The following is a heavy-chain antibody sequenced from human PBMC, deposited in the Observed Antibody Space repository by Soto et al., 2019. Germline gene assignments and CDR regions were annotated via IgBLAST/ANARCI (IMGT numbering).Heavy chain of an antibody. J-gene: IGHJ4*02. V-gene: IGHV4-31*03. CDR3: ARWGGSSRPCDY. CDR1: GGSISSGGYY. CDR2: IYYSGST. D-gene: IGHD6-6*01. Sequence: QVQLQESGPGLVKPSQTLSLTCTVSGGSISSGGYYWSWIRQHPGKGLEWIGYIYYSGSTYYNPSLKSRVTISVDPAKNQFSLKLNSVTAADTAVYYCARWGGSSRPCDYWGQGTLVTVSS.